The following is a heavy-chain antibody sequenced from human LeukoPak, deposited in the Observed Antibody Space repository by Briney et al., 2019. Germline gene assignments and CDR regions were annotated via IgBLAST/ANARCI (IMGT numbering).Heavy chain of an antibody. J-gene: IGHJ4*02. CDR1: GFTFSSYA. D-gene: IGHD1/OR15-1a*01. V-gene: IGHV3-23*01. CDR2: ISGRGGTT. Sequence: GGSLRLSCAASGFTFSSYAMSWVRQAPGKGLEWVSAISGRGGTTYYADSVKGRFTISRDNSKNALYLQMNSLRAEDTAVYYCAKGQYASGWNSGNYWGQGTLVTVSS. CDR3: AKGQYASGWNSGNY.